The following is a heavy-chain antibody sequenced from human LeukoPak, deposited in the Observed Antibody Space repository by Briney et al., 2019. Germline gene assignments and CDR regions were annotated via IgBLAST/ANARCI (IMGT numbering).Heavy chain of an antibody. CDR2: IYSGGTT. CDR1: GFTVSSNY. J-gene: IGHJ4*02. Sequence: GGSLRLSCAASGFTVSSNYMSWVRQAPGKGLEWVSVIYSGGTTYYADSVKGRFTISRVNAKNSLNLQMNSLRAEDTAVYYCARSSSIDYWGQGTLVTVSS. V-gene: IGHV3-53*01. CDR3: ARSSSIDY.